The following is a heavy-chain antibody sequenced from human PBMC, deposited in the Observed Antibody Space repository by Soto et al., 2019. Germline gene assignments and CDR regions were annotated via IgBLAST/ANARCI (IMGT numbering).Heavy chain of an antibody. CDR2: ISGSGGRT. V-gene: IGHV3-23*01. J-gene: IGHJ6*02. CDR3: AKDHGMDV. Sequence: HPGGSLRLSCAASGFTFSDYAMAWVRQPPGKGLEWVSSISGSGGRTYYADSVKGRCTVSRDNSKNTVYLQMKSLRAEDTAVYYCAKDHGMDVWGQGATVTVSS. CDR1: GFTFSDYA.